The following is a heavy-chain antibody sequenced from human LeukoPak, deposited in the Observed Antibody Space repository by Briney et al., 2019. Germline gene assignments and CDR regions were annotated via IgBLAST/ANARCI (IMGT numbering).Heavy chain of an antibody. CDR1: GGSISSYY. CDR3: ARVTSPHAFDI. Sequence: SGTLSLTCTVSGGSISSYYWSWIRQPPGKGLEWIGYIYYSGSTNYNPSLKSRATISVDTSKNQFSLKLSSVTAADTAVYYCARVTSPHAFDIWGQGTMVTVSS. CDR2: IYYSGST. V-gene: IGHV4-59*01. J-gene: IGHJ3*02. D-gene: IGHD2-21*02.